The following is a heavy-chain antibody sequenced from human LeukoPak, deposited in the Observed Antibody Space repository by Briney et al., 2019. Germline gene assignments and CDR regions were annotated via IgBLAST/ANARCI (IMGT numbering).Heavy chain of an antibody. CDR1: GGAINSAGYY. Sequence: PSQTLSLTCSVSGGAINSAGYYWSWIRQHPGKGLEWIGYIYYSGNTYYNPSLKSRVTISVDTSKNHFSLKLTSVTAAVTAIYYCARDQRGSGSYTDDYYAMDVWGKGTTVTVSS. D-gene: IGHD3-10*01. V-gene: IGHV4-31*03. CDR3: ARDQRGSGSYTDDYYAMDV. CDR2: IYYSGNT. J-gene: IGHJ6*04.